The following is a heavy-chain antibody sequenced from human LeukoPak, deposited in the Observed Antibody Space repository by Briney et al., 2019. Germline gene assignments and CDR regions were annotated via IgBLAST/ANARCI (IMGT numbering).Heavy chain of an antibody. V-gene: IGHV4-59*01. CDR3: ARAVNGDFWSGYYSPYYYYYMDV. CDR2: IYYSGST. Sequence: SETLSLTCTVSGGSISSYYWSWIRQPPGKGLEWIGYIYYSGSTNYNASLKSRVTISVDTSKNQFSLKLSSVTAADTAVYYCARAVNGDFWSGYYSPYYYYYMDVWGKGTTVTVSS. CDR1: GGSISSYY. J-gene: IGHJ6*03. D-gene: IGHD3-3*01.